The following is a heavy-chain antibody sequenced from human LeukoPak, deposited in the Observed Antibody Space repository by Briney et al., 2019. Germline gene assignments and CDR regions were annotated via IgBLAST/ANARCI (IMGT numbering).Heavy chain of an antibody. V-gene: IGHV4-4*02. J-gene: IGHJ4*02. D-gene: IGHD6-13*01. CDR3: ARDLGSSWPYYFDY. CDR1: GGSISSSNW. Sequence: SETLSLTCAVSGGSISSSNWWSWVRPPPGKGLEWIGEIYHSGSTNYNPSLKSRVTISVDTSKNQFSLKLSSVTAADTAVYYCARDLGSSWPYYFDYWGQGTLVTVSS. CDR2: IYHSGST.